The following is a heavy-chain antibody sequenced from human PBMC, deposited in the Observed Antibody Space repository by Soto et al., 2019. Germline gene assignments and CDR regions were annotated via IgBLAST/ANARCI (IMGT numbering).Heavy chain of an antibody. D-gene: IGHD6-6*01. V-gene: IGHV4-59*01. CDR1: GGSISSYY. Sequence: SETLSLTCTVSGGSISSYYWSWIRQPPGKGLEWIGYIYYSGSTNYNPSLKSRVTISVDTSKNQFSLKLSSVTAADTAVYYCASFEYSSSYFDYWGQGTLVTVSS. J-gene: IGHJ4*02. CDR3: ASFEYSSSYFDY. CDR2: IYYSGST.